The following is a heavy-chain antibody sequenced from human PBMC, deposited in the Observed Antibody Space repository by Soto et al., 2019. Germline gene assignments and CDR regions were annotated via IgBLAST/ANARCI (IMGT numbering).Heavy chain of an antibody. CDR1: GFTFSNFA. Sequence: PGESLKISCAASGFTFSNFAMSWVRHAPGKGLEWVSEISGSTGTTYYADSVKGRFIISRDNSKNTLYLQMNSLRAEDTAVYYCSRAVSVAVAGNGGPGGYFQHWGQGTLVTVSS. V-gene: IGHV3-23*01. J-gene: IGHJ1*01. CDR2: ISGSTGTT. CDR3: SRAVSVAVAGNGGPGGYFQH. D-gene: IGHD6-19*01.